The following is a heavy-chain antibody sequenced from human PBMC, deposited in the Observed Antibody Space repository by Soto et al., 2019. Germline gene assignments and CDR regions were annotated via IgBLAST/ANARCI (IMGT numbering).Heavy chain of an antibody. Sequence: VSCKASGGTFSSYAISWVRQAPGQGLEWMGGIIPIFGTANYAQKFQGRVTITADESTSTAYMELSSLRSEDTAVYYCARTAYCGGDCYSVYFQHCGQGTLVTVSS. CDR1: GGTFSSYA. D-gene: IGHD2-21*02. CDR2: IIPIFGTA. CDR3: ARTAYCGGDCYSVYFQH. V-gene: IGHV1-69*01. J-gene: IGHJ1*01.